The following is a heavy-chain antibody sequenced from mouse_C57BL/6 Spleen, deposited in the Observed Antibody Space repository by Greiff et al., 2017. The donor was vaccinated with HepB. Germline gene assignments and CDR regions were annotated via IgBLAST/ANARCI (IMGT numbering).Heavy chain of an antibody. V-gene: IGHV1-53*01. Sequence: QVQLQQPGTELVKPGASVKLSCKASGYTFTSYWMHWVKQRPGQGLEWIGNINPSNGGTNYNEKFKSKATLTVDKSSSTAYMQLSSLTSEDSAVYDCARCVVARYYAMDYWGQGTSVTVSS. J-gene: IGHJ4*01. D-gene: IGHD1-1*01. CDR2: INPSNGGT. CDR3: ARCVVARYYAMDY. CDR1: GYTFTSYW.